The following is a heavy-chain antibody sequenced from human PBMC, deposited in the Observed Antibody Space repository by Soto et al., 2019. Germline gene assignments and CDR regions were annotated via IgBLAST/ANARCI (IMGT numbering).Heavy chain of an antibody. Sequence: SVKVSCKASGGTFSSYAISWVRQAPGQGLEWMGGIIPIFGTANYAQKFQGRVTITADESTSTAYMELSSLRSEDTAVHYCARDFHGSYSDPLFDYWGQGTLVTVS. D-gene: IGHD1-26*01. CDR2: IIPIFGTA. CDR1: GGTFSSYA. CDR3: ARDFHGSYSDPLFDY. J-gene: IGHJ4*02. V-gene: IGHV1-69*13.